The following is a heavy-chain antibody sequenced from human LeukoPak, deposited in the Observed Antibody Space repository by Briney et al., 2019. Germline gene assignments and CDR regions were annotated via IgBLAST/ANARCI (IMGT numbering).Heavy chain of an antibody. CDR1: GFTFSSYA. CDR2: IYSGGST. D-gene: IGHD3-10*01. CDR3: ASTGVLLWFGDENWFDP. J-gene: IGHJ5*02. Sequence: PGGSLRLSCAASGFTFSSYAMSWVRQAPGKGLEWVSVIYSGGSTYYADSVKGRFTISRDNSKNTLYLQMNSLRAEDTAVYYCASTGVLLWFGDENWFDPWGQGTLVTVSS. V-gene: IGHV3-66*01.